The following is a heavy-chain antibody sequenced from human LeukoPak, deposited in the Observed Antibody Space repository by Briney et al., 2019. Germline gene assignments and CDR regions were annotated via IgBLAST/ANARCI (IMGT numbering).Heavy chain of an antibody. J-gene: IGHJ4*02. Sequence: ASVKVSCKTSGYTFTSHDINWVRQATGQGLEWMGWMNPNSGNTGYAQKFQGRVTMTRNTSISTAYMELSSLRSEGTAVYYCAIGRSSYSSSWYIHWGQGTLVTVSS. D-gene: IGHD6-13*01. CDR2: MNPNSGNT. CDR3: AIGRSSYSSSWYIH. V-gene: IGHV1-8*01. CDR1: GYTFTSHD.